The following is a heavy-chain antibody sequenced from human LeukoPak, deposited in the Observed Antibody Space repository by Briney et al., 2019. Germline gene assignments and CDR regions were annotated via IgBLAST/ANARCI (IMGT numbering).Heavy chain of an antibody. CDR1: GFTFSSYA. CDR3: AKARRDGHNPGSDY. Sequence: GGSLRLSCAASGFTFSSYAMSWVRQAPGKGLEWVSAISGSGGSTYYADSVKGRFTISRDNSKNTLYLQMNSLRAEDTAVYYCAKARRDGHNPGSDYWGQGTLVTVSS. V-gene: IGHV3-23*01. J-gene: IGHJ4*02. CDR2: ISGSGGST. D-gene: IGHD5-24*01.